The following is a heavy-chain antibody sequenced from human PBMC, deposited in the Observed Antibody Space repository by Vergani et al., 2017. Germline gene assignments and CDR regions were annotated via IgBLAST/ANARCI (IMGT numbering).Heavy chain of an antibody. CDR2: LNTYNGNT. D-gene: IGHD2-8*01. Sequence: QVQLVQSGVEVKKPGASVKVSCKASGYTFTSYGISWVRQAPGQGLELMGWLNTYNGNTNYAQKVQGRVTMTTDTSTRTAYMELRSLRSDDTAVYYCARDLRMTPFYGLDVWGQGTTVTVSS. V-gene: IGHV1-18*01. J-gene: IGHJ6*02. CDR3: ARDLRMTPFYGLDV. CDR1: GYTFTSYG.